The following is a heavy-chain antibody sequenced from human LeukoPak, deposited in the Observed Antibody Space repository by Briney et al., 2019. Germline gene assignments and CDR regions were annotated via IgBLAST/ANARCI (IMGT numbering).Heavy chain of an antibody. CDR2: INPNSGGT. J-gene: IGHJ4*02. V-gene: IGHV1-2*02. Sequence: GASVKVSCKASGYTFTGYYMHWVRQAPGQGLEWMGWINPNSGGTNYAQKFQGRVTMTRDTSISTAYMELSRLRSEDTAVYYCARDLEGAGQGYYFDYWGQGTLVTVSS. CDR1: GYTFTGYY. D-gene: IGHD2-15*01. CDR3: ARDLEGAGQGYYFDY.